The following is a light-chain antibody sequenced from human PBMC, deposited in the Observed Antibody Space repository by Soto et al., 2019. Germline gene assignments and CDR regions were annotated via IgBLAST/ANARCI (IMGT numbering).Light chain of an antibody. Sequence: EVVMTQSPATLSVSPGDKVSLPCRANQTISNMLAWYQQKPGQAPRLLIYGASTRATTIPARFSGSGSGTEFTLSISSLQSEDFAVYYCQQYNSWPRTFGQGTKVE. V-gene: IGKV3-15*01. CDR3: QQYNSWPRT. CDR2: GAS. J-gene: IGKJ1*01. CDR1: QTISNM.